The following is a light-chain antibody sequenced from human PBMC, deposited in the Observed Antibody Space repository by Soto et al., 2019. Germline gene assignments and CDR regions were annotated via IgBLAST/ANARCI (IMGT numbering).Light chain of an antibody. Sequence: IQLTPSPSSLSASVGDRVNMTCRASQSITRYLNWYQQKPGKAPNLLIYAASSLHSGVPSRFSGAGSGTDFTLTISRLEPEDFAVYYCQQYGSSPPWTFGQGTKVDIK. CDR1: QSITRY. V-gene: IGKV1-39*01. CDR3: QQYGSSPPWT. CDR2: AAS. J-gene: IGKJ1*01.